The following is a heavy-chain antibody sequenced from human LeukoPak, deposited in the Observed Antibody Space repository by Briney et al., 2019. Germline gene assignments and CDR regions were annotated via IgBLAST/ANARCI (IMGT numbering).Heavy chain of an antibody. CDR1: GYTFTGYY. V-gene: IGHV1-8*03. Sequence: GASVKVSCKASGYTFTGYYMHWVRQAPGQGLEWMGWMNPNSGNTGYAQKFQGRVTITRNTSISPAYMELSSLRSEDTAVYYCARGRRYFAGSWFDPWGQGTLVTVSS. CDR3: ARGRRYFAGSWFDP. D-gene: IGHD3-9*01. J-gene: IGHJ5*02. CDR2: MNPNSGNT.